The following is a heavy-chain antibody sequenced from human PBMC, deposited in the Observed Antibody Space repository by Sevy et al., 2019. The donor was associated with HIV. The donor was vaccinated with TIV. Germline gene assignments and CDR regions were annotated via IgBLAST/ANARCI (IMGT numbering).Heavy chain of an antibody. Sequence: GGSLRLSCAASGFTFDDYGMTWVRQAPGKGLEWVSGINWNGGNTGYADSVKGRFTISRDNANNSLYQQMNSLRAEDTALYHCARRIRYDSSGYGFYFDHWGQGTLVTVSS. CDR3: ARRIRYDSSGYGFYFDH. D-gene: IGHD3-22*01. J-gene: IGHJ4*02. CDR2: INWNGGNT. CDR1: GFTFDDYG. V-gene: IGHV3-20*01.